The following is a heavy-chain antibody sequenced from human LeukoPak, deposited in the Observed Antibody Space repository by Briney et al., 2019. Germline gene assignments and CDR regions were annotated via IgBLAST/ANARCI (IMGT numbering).Heavy chain of an antibody. Sequence: PGGSLRLSCAASGFTFDDYAMNWVRQAPGKGLEWVSYISVSSSTIYYADSVKGRFTISRDNAKNSLYLQMNNLRAEDTAVYYCARAWGSDYDLNYWGQGTLVTVSS. CDR1: GFTFDDYA. CDR2: ISVSSSTI. V-gene: IGHV3-48*04. CDR3: ARAWGSDYDLNY. J-gene: IGHJ4*02. D-gene: IGHD5-12*01.